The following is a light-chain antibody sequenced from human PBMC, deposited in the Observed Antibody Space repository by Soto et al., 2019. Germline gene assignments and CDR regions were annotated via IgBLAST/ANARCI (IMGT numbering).Light chain of an antibody. CDR3: QQYESSRSIT. Sequence: EIVLTQSPGTLSLSPGERATLSCRASQSFNSIYLAWYQQKPGQAPRLLIYGASSRATGIPDRFSGSWSGTDFTLTISRLEPEDVAVYFCQQYESSRSITFGQGTRLEIK. CDR1: QSFNSIY. CDR2: GAS. J-gene: IGKJ5*01. V-gene: IGKV3-20*01.